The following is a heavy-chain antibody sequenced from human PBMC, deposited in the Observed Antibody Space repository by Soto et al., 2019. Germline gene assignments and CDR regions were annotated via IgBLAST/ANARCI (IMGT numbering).Heavy chain of an antibody. D-gene: IGHD6-19*01. CDR3: ARVEAVAGLYNSHGLDV. V-gene: IGHV1-69*12. J-gene: IGHJ6*02. CDR2: IVPIFGTT. CDR1: GGTFSNYA. Sequence: QVQLVQSGAEVKKPGSSVKVSCKVSGGTFSNYAIDWVRLAPGHGLEWMGGIVPIFGTTYYTQKFQGRATIIAEXSXTAXYLEMSSLRSEDTAIYYCARVEAVAGLYNSHGLDVWGQGTAVTVSS.